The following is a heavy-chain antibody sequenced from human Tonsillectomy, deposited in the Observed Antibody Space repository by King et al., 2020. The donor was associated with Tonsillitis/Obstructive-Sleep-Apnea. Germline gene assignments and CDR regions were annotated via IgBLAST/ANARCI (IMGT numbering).Heavy chain of an antibody. Sequence: QLVQSGAEVKKPGESLKISCKASGYTFTTYWIGWVRQMPGKGLEWMGIINPVDSDSSYSPSFQGQVTISADKSISTAYLQWSSLKASDTAMYFCARLRGDSSGWYTYFDYWGKGTLVTVSS. CDR3: ARLRGDSSGWYTYFDY. V-gene: IGHV5-51*01. D-gene: IGHD6-19*01. CDR1: GYTFTTYW. J-gene: IGHJ4*02. CDR2: INPVDSDS.